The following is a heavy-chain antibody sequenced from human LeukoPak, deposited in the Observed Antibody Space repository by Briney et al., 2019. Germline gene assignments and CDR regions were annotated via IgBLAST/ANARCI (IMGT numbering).Heavy chain of an antibody. CDR3: ARARMVRGVIDYYYYMDV. D-gene: IGHD3-10*01. J-gene: IGHJ6*03. V-gene: IGHV3-21*01. Sequence: GGSLRLSCAASGFTFSSYSMNWVRQAPGKGLEWASSISSSSSYIYYADSVKGRFTISRDNAKNSLYLQMNSLRAEDTAVYYCARARMVRGVIDYYYYMDVWGKGTTVTISS. CDR2: ISSSSSYI. CDR1: GFTFSSYS.